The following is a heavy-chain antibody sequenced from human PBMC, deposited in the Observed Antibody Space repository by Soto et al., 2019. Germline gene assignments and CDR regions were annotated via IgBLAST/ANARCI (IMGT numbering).Heavy chain of an antibody. D-gene: IGHD3-10*01. CDR3: ARPYFGSGVRRSLAS. V-gene: IGHV3-74*01. J-gene: IGHJ5*01. CDR2: INSDGSNT. CDR1: GFTFSSSW. Sequence: GGALRLSCAASGFTFSSSWMHWVRQAPGKGLLWVSHINSDGSNTDYAGSVKGRFIISRDNAENTLYLQMNSLTAEDTAVYYCARPYFGSGVRRSLASCGHGTLVTVSS.